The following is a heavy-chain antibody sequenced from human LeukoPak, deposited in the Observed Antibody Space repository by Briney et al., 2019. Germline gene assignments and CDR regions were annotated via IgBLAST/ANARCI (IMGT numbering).Heavy chain of an antibody. Sequence: PSETLSLTCSVSGGSASSSSYYWSWIRQPPGKGLEWIGYIYYSGSTNYNPSLKSRVTISVDTSKNQFSLKLSSVTAADTAVYYCASGIRFGELVHYYYYMDVWGKGTTVTVSS. CDR1: GGSASSSSYY. V-gene: IGHV4-61*01. CDR2: IYYSGST. D-gene: IGHD3-10*01. J-gene: IGHJ6*03. CDR3: ASGIRFGELVHYYYYMDV.